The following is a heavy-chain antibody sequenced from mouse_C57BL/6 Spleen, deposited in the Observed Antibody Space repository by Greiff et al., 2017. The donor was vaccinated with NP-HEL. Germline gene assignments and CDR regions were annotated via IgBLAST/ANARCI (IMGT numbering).Heavy chain of an antibody. D-gene: IGHD2-2*01. CDR2: ISDGGSYT. CDR1: GFTFSSYA. Sequence: EVKLMESGGGLVKPGGSLKLSCAASGFTFSSYAMSWVRQTPEKRLEWVATISDGGSYTYYPDNVKGRFTISRDNAKNNLYLQMSHLKSEDTAMYYCAREGVTTRFDYWGQGTTLTVSS. J-gene: IGHJ2*01. CDR3: AREGVTTRFDY. V-gene: IGHV5-4*01.